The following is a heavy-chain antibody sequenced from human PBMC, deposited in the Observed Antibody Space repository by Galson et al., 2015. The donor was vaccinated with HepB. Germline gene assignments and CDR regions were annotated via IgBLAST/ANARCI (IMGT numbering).Heavy chain of an antibody. CDR1: GFTFSSYW. Sequence: SLRLSCAVSGFTFSSYWMSWVRQAPGKGLEWVANIKKDGSEKYYVDSVKGRFTISRDNAKNSLYLQMSSLRAEDTAVYHCARVKSYYDSRPCFDYWGQGTLVTVSS. D-gene: IGHD3-22*01. CDR2: IKKDGSEK. V-gene: IGHV3-7*03. J-gene: IGHJ4*02. CDR3: ARVKSYYDSRPCFDY.